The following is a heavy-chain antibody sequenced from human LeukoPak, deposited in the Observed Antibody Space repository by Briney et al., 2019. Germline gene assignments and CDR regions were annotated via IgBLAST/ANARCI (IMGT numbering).Heavy chain of an antibody. CDR3: ARQGSSDAFDI. V-gene: IGHV3-74*01. J-gene: IGHJ3*02. Sequence: GGALRLSCAASGFTLSSYWMHCVRPAPGKGLVWVARINSDGSSTSYSDSVTGRSTTSRDNAKNTLYLQMSSLRAEDTAVYYCARQGSSDAFDIWGQGTMVTVSS. CDR2: INSDGSST. CDR1: GFTLSSYW. D-gene: IGHD6-6*01.